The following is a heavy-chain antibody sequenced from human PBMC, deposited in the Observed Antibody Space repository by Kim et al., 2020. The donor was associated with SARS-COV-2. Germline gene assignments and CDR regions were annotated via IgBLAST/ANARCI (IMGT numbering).Heavy chain of an antibody. CDR2: IDAGNGNT. CDR1: GYTFTSYA. Sequence: ASVKVSCKASGYTFTSYAMHWVRQAPGQRLEWMGWIDAGNGNTKYLQKFQGRVTITRDTSASTAYMELCSLRSEDTAVYYCARGRYVFWSGYYSGYYGMDVWGQGTTVTVSS. D-gene: IGHD3-3*01. CDR3: ARGRYVFWSGYYSGYYGMDV. V-gene: IGHV1-3*01. J-gene: IGHJ6*02.